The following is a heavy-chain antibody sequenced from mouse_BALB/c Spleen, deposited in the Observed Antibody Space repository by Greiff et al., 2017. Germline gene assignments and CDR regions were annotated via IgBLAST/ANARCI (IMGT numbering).Heavy chain of an antibody. Sequence: EVKLVESGGGLVQPGGSLKLSCAASGFDFSRYWMSWVRQAPGKGLEWIGEINPDSSTINYTPSLKDKFIISRDNAKNTLYLQMSKVRSEDTALYYCARLTTATDYYAMDYWGQGTSVTVSS. CDR1: GFDFSRYW. CDR2: INPDSSTI. J-gene: IGHJ4*01. CDR3: ARLTTATDYYAMDY. D-gene: IGHD1-2*01. V-gene: IGHV4-1*02.